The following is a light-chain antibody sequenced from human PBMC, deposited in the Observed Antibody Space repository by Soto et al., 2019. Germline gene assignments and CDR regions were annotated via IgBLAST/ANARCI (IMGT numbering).Light chain of an antibody. J-gene: IGLJ1*01. CDR2: DVS. CDR1: SSDVGRYNY. V-gene: IGLV2-14*01. Sequence: QSALTQPSSVSGSPGQSITISCTGTSSDVGRYNYVSWYQQYPGKAPKLVIYDVSNRPSGVSNRFSGSKSGNTASLTISGLQAEDEADYYCNSYTSSKSYVFGNGTKVTVL. CDR3: NSYTSSKSYV.